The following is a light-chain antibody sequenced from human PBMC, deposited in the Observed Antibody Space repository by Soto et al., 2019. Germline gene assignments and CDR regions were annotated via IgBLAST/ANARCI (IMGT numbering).Light chain of an antibody. Sequence: EVVMTQSPATLSASPGERATLSCRASQSVYSNLAWYQLKPGQAPRLLIYGASTRATGIPARFSGSGSGTEFTLTISSLQSEDFAVYYCQQYNNWPLTFGGGTKVEIK. V-gene: IGKV3D-15*01. J-gene: IGKJ4*01. CDR3: QQYNNWPLT. CDR2: GAS. CDR1: QSVYSN.